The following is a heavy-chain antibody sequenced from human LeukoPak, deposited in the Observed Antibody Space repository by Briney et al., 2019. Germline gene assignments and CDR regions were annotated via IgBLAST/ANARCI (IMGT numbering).Heavy chain of an antibody. V-gene: IGHV3-30*18. J-gene: IGHJ4*02. Sequence: GGSLRLSCAASGFTFSSYGMHWVRQAPGKGLEWVAVISYDGSNKYYADSVKGRFTISRDNSKNTLYLQMNSLRAEDTAVYYCAKDWGEAVAGPNFDYWGQGTLVTVSS. CDR3: AKDWGEAVAGPNFDY. CDR1: GFTFSSYG. CDR2: ISYDGSNK. D-gene: IGHD6-19*01.